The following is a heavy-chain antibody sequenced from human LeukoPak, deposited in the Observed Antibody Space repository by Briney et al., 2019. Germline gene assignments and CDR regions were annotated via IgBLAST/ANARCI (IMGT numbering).Heavy chain of an antibody. CDR1: GYTFTGYY. CDR2: INPNSGGT. J-gene: IGHJ4*02. Sequence: APVKVSCKASGYTFTGYYMHWVRQAPGQGLEWMGWINPNSGGTNYAQKFQGRVTMTRDTSISTAYMELSRLRSDDTAVYYCAREWGVDTAMVYPFDYWGQGTLVTVSS. CDR3: AREWGVDTAMVYPFDY. D-gene: IGHD5-18*01. V-gene: IGHV1-2*02.